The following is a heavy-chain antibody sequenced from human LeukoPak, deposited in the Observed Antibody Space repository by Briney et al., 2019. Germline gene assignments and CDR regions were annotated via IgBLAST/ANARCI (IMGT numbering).Heavy chain of an antibody. CDR2: ISAYNGNT. CDR1: GYTFTSYS. CDR3: ARVAGSSWYAYFDY. Sequence: ASVKVSCKASGYTFTSYSISWVRQAPGQGLEWMGWISAYNGNTNYAQKLQGRVTMTTDTSTSTAYMELRSLRSDDTAVYYCARVAGSSWYAYFDYWGQGTLVTVSS. D-gene: IGHD6-13*01. J-gene: IGHJ4*02. V-gene: IGHV1-18*01.